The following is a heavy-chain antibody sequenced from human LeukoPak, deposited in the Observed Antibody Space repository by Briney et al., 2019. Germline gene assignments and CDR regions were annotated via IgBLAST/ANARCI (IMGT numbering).Heavy chain of an antibody. V-gene: IGHV1-2*02. D-gene: IGHD1-26*01. J-gene: IGHJ4*02. Sequence: ASVTVSFKASGYTFTGYYMHWVRQAPGQGLEWMGWINPNSGGTNYAQKFQGRVTITRDTSISTAYMELSRLRSDDTAVYYCAREPPTLGLGSGDYWGQGTLVTVSS. CDR3: AREPPTLGLGSGDY. CDR2: INPNSGGT. CDR1: GYTFTGYY.